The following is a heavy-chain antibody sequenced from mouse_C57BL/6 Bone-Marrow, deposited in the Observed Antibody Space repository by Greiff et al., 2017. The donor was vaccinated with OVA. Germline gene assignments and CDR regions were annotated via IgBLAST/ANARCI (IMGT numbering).Heavy chain of an antibody. D-gene: IGHD2-2*01. V-gene: IGHV1-81*01. CDR1: GYTFTSYG. Sequence: QVQLKQSGAELARPGASVKLSCKASGYTFTSYGISWVKQRTGQGLEWIGEIYPRSGNTYYNEKFKGKATLTADKSSSTAYMELRSLTSEDSAVYFCAGLRRGDYYAMDYWGQGTSVTVSS. J-gene: IGHJ4*01. CDR2: IYPRSGNT. CDR3: AGLRRGDYYAMDY.